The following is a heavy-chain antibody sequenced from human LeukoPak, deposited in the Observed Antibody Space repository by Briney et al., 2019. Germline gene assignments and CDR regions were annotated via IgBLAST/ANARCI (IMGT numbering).Heavy chain of an antibody. V-gene: IGHV3-30*18. CDR3: AKTSSWSLGDV. Sequence: GGSLRLSCAASGFTLSSYAMSWVRQAPGKGLEWVAVISYDGSNKYYADSVKGRFTISRDNSKNTLYLQMNSLRAEDTAVYYCAKTSSWSLGDVWGKGTTITVSS. CDR1: GFTLSSYA. CDR2: ISYDGSNK. D-gene: IGHD6-13*01. J-gene: IGHJ6*04.